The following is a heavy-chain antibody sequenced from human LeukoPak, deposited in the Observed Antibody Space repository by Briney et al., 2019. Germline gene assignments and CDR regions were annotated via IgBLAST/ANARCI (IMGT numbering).Heavy chain of an antibody. J-gene: IGHJ3*02. V-gene: IGHV1-69*06. Sequence: GASVKVSCKASGGTFSSYAISWVRQAPGQGLEWMGGIIPIFGTANYAQNFQGRVTITADSSTSTAYMELSSLRSEDTAVYFCATWGLHFDIWGQGTMVIVAS. D-gene: IGHD3-16*01. CDR2: IIPIFGTA. CDR3: ATWGLHFDI. CDR1: GGTFSSYA.